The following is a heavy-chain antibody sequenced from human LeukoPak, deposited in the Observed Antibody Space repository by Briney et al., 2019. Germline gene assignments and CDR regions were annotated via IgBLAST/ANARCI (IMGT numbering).Heavy chain of an antibody. CDR2: ISSSGSSI. D-gene: IGHD1-26*01. J-gene: IGHJ5*02. CDR3: ARGADAGGYNWFDP. CDR1: GFTFSDYY. Sequence: GGSLKLSCATSSGFTFSDYYITWIRPAPGKVLEWGSYISSSGSSIYYADSVKGRFTISRYNAKKSLYLQMNSLRVEDTAVYYCARGADAGGYNWFDPWGQGTLVTVSS. V-gene: IGHV3-11*01.